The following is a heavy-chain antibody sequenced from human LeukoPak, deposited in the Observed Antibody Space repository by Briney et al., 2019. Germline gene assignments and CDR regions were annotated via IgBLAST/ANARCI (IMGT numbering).Heavy chain of an antibody. CDR1: GGSIRSYY. J-gene: IGHJ3*02. CDR3: ARVGGYPLSAFDI. V-gene: IGHV4-59*08. CDR2: IYYSESI. D-gene: IGHD3-22*01. Sequence: PSETLSLTCAVSGGSIRSYYWSWIRQPPGGGLEWIGYIYYSESIDYNPSLKSRITISVDTSKNQFSLKLNSVTAADTAVYFCARVGGYPLSAFDIWGQGTMVTVSS.